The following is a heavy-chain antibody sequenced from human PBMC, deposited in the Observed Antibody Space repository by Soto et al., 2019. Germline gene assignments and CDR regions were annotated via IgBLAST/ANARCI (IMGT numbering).Heavy chain of an antibody. CDR1: GGSISTSAYY. CDR2: VYYSGST. D-gene: IGHD3-10*01. Sequence: SETLSLTCTVSGGSISTSAYYWDWVRQPPGKGLEWIGSVYYSGSTFYSPSLKSRVSIAIDTSKNQFFLRLNSVTAAETAVYYCARRRGTGLDYWRQGTLVTVSS. CDR3: ARRRGTGLDY. J-gene: IGHJ4*02. V-gene: IGHV4-39*01.